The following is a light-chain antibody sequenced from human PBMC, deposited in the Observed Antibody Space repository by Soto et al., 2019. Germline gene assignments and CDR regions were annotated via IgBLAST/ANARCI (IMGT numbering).Light chain of an antibody. CDR2: GAS. Sequence: EILMTQSPGTLSVSPGEGATLSCRPSQSVRSNVAWYQQKPGQAPRLLIYGASTRATGVPARFSGSGSGTEFTLTISSLQSEDFAVYHCQQYNNWPRTFGQGTKV. CDR1: QSVRSN. V-gene: IGKV3-15*01. CDR3: QQYNNWPRT. J-gene: IGKJ1*01.